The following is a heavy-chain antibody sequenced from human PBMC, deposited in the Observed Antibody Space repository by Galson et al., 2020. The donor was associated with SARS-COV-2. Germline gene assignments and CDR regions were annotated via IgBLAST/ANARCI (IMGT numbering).Heavy chain of an antibody. CDR3: AKSDYLEYFDY. CDR1: GFTFDDYA. CDR2: ISWNSGSI. Sequence: GGSLRLSCAASGFTFDDYAMHWVRQAPGKGLEWVSGISWNSGSIGYADSVKGRFTISRDNAKNSLYLQMNSLRAEDTALYYCAKSDYLEYFDYWGQGTLVTVSS. V-gene: IGHV3-9*01. D-gene: IGHD3-16*01. J-gene: IGHJ4*02.